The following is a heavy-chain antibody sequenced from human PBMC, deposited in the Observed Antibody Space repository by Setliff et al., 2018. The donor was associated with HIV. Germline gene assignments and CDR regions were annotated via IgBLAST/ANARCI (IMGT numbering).Heavy chain of an antibody. Sequence: PSETLSLTCTVSGGSISSSSYYWGWIRQPPGKGLEWIGSLYYSGTTYYNPSLKSRLTISVDTSKNQFSLKLSSVTAADTAVYYCARRTLITGYDYWGQGTLVT. J-gene: IGHJ4*02. CDR2: LYYSGTT. D-gene: IGHD3-16*01. V-gene: IGHV4-39*01. CDR3: ARRTLITGYDY. CDR1: GGSISSSSYY.